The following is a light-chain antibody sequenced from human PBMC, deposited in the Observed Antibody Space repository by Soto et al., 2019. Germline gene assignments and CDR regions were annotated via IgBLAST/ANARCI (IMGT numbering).Light chain of an antibody. J-gene: IGKJ3*01. Sequence: EIVLTQSPGTLSLSPGERATLSCRASESVSDSYLAWYQQKPGQAPRLLIYASSRATGIPDRFSGSRSGTNFTLSISRLEPEDFAVYYCQHYGTSALFGPGTKVEIK. CDR3: QHYGTSAL. CDR1: ESVSDSY. CDR2: AS. V-gene: IGKV3-20*01.